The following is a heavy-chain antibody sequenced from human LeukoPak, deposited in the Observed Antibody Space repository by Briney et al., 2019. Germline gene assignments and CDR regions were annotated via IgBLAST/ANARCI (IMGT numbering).Heavy chain of an antibody. Sequence: SETLSLTCTVSGGSISSGGYYWSWIRQHPGKGLEWIGYIYYSGSTYYNPSLKSRVTISVDTSKNQFSLKLSSVTAADTAVCYCARESWDCSSTSCYGGFDYWGQGTLVTVSS. CDR3: ARESWDCSSTSCYGGFDY. CDR1: GGSISSGGYY. V-gene: IGHV4-31*03. J-gene: IGHJ4*02. D-gene: IGHD2-2*01. CDR2: IYYSGST.